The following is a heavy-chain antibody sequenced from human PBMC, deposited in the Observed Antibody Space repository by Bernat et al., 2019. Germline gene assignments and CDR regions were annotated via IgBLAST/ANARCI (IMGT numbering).Heavy chain of an antibody. CDR3: ARGVVVVVAATRGWFDP. CDR2: INHSRST. J-gene: IGHJ5*02. Sequence: QVQLQQWGAGLLKPSETLSLTCAVYGGSFSGYYWSWIRQPPGKGLEWIGEINHSRSTNYNPSLKSRVTISVDTSKNQFSLKLSSVTAADTAVYYCARGVVVVVAATRGWFDPWGQGTLVTVSS. CDR1: GGSFSGYY. V-gene: IGHV4-34*01. D-gene: IGHD2-15*01.